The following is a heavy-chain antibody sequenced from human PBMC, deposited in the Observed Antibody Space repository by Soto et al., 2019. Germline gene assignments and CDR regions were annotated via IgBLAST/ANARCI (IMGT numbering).Heavy chain of an antibody. D-gene: IGHD3-3*01. V-gene: IGHV3-33*06. J-gene: IGHJ6*02. CDR1: GFTFSTYG. Sequence: SLRLSCAASGFTFSTYGMHWVRQAPGKGLEWVALIWSDGTNKYYADSVKGRFTISRGNSKKTLYLQMNSLRAEDTAVYYCAKEAYYDFWSGYYTYYYYGMDVWGQGTTVTVSS. CDR3: AKEAYYDFWSGYYTYYYYGMDV. CDR2: IWSDGTNK.